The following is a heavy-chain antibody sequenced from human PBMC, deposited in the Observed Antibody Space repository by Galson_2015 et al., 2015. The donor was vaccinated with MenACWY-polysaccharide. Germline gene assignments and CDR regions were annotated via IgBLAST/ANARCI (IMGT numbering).Heavy chain of an antibody. CDR1: GFTFINAW. V-gene: IGHV3-15*01. CDR2: IKSKIAGGTA. J-gene: IGHJ4*02. Sequence: SLRLSCAASGFTFINAWMTWVRQAPGKGLEWVGRIKSKIAGGTADYAAPVKGRFTISRDDSKNTLYLQMNGLKTEDTALYYCTTEGSYDSSGWTPLDYWGQGTLVTVSS. D-gene: IGHD3-22*01. CDR3: TTEGSYDSSGWTPLDY.